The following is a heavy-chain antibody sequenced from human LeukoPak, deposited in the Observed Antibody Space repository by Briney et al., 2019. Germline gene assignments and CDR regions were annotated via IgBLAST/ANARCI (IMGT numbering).Heavy chain of an antibody. V-gene: IGHV3-23*01. CDR3: AKGGYSGSYSGLDY. CDR2: ISGSGGST. J-gene: IGHJ4*02. CDR1: GFTFSSYG. Sequence: GGSLRLSCAASGFTFSSYGMSWVRQAPGKGLEWVSAISGSGGSTYYADSVKGRFTISRDNSKNTLYLQMNSLRAEDTAVYYCAKGGYSGSYSGLDYWGQGTLVTVSS. D-gene: IGHD1-26*01.